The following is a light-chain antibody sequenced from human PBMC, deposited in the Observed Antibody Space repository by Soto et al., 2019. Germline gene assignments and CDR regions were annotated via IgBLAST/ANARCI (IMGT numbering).Light chain of an antibody. CDR1: QSVNSY. V-gene: IGKV3D-15*01. Sequence: EIVLTQSPGTLSLSPVERATLFFISSQSVNSYLALYQQGPGQAPRLLIFGASRRATGIPDRFSGSGSGTDFTLTIRSLQSEDFAVYYCQQYNNWPPATFGQGTKGDIK. CDR3: QQYNNWPPAT. J-gene: IGKJ1*01. CDR2: GAS.